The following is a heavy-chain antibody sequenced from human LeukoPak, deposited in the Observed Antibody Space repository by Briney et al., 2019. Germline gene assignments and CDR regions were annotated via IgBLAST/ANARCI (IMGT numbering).Heavy chain of an antibody. CDR1: GFTFSSYS. D-gene: IGHD3-22*01. CDR3: AKEGRHYYDSRGGLGAFDI. J-gene: IGHJ3*02. V-gene: IGHV3-23*01. CDR2: ISGSGGST. Sequence: GGSLRLSCAASGFTFSSYSMNWVRQAPGKGLEWVSAISGSGGSTYYADSVKGRFTISRDNSKNTLYLQMNSLRAEDTAVYYCAKEGRHYYDSRGGLGAFDIWGQGTMVTVSS.